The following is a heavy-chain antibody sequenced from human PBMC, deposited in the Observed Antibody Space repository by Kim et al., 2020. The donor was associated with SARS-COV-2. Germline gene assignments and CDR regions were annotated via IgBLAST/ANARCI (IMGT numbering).Heavy chain of an antibody. CDR3: AKMVIMDGYNYFYYYAMDV. CDR1: GFTFDTFA. V-gene: IGHV3-23*01. CDR2: ISGGAVNK. D-gene: IGHD2-21*01. J-gene: IGHJ6*02. Sequence: GGSLRLSCAASGFTFDTFAMSWVRQAPGKGLEWVSGISGGAVNKFYADSVRGRFTISRDNSKSTLYLQMNSLRDEETALYYCAKMVIMDGYNYFYYYAMDVWGQGTTVTVSS.